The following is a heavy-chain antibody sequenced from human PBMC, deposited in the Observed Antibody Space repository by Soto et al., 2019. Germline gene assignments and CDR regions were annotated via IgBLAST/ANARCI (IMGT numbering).Heavy chain of an antibody. V-gene: IGHV5-10-1*01. D-gene: IGHD5-12*01. CDR2: SDPSDSYT. J-gene: IGHJ3*02. CDR1: GYSLTSYW. Sequence: GESLKIFCKGSGYSLTSYWISWVRQMPGKGLEGMGRSDPSDSYTNYSPSFQGHVTISADKSISTAYLQWSSLKASDTAMYYCASQEMATKNVDAFDIWGQGTMITVSS. CDR3: ASQEMATKNVDAFDI.